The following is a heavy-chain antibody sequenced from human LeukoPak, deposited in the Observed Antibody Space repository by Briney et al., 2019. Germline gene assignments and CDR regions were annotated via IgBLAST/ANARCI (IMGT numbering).Heavy chain of an antibody. CDR1: GGTFSSYA. J-gene: IGHJ3*02. D-gene: IGHD1-26*01. Sequence: ASVKVSCKASGGTFSSYAISWVRQAPGQGLEWMGRINPNSGGTNYAQKFQGRVTMTRDTSISTAYMELSRLRSDDTAVYYCAREALGSGSSVVIDAFDIWGPGTMVTVSS. CDR3: AREALGSGSSVVIDAFDI. V-gene: IGHV1-2*06. CDR2: INPNSGGT.